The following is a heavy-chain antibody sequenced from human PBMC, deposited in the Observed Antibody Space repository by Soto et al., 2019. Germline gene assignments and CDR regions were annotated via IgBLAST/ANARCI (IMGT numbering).Heavy chain of an antibody. CDR3: VTGNYHDDY. J-gene: IGHJ4*02. Sequence: QVQLVESGGGVVQPGRSLGVSCAASGFTFSSYAMYWVRQAPGKGLEWMAIITYDGSNKYYADSVKGRFTISRDNSKNTLYLQMNSLRAEDTAVHYCVTGNYHDDYWGQGTLVTVSS. CDR1: GFTFSSYA. V-gene: IGHV3-30-3*01. CDR2: ITYDGSNK. D-gene: IGHD4-4*01.